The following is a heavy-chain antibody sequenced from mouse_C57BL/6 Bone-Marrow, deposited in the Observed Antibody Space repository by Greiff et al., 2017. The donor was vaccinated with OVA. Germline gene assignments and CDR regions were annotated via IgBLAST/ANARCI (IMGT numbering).Heavy chain of an antibody. CDR1: GFTFSDYG. J-gene: IGHJ4*01. V-gene: IGHV5-17*01. CDR2: ISSGSSTI. CDR3: ARKSRWLLPYYYAMDY. D-gene: IGHD2-3*01. Sequence: DVKLVESGGGLVKPGGSLKLSCAASGFTFSDYGMHWVRQAPEKGLEWVAYISSGSSTIYYADTVKGRFTISRDNAKNTLFLQMTSLRSEDTAMYYCARKSRWLLPYYYAMDYWGQGTSVTGSS.